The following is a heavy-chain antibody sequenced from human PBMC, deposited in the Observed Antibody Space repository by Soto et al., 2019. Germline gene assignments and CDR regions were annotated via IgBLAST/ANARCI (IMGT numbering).Heavy chain of an antibody. D-gene: IGHD4-4*01. CDR1: GFTFSSYG. Sequence: VGSLRLSCPASGFTFSSYGMHWVRQAPGKGLEWVAVISYDGSNKYYADSVKGRFTISRDNSKNTLYLQMNSLRAEDTAVYYCAKDLVKSNYHFSSYYYYGMDVWGQGTTVTVSS. J-gene: IGHJ6*02. CDR2: ISYDGSNK. CDR3: AKDLVKSNYHFSSYYYYGMDV. V-gene: IGHV3-30*18.